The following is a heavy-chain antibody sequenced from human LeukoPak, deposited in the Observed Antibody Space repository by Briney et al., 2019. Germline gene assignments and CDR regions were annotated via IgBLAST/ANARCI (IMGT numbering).Heavy chain of an antibody. D-gene: IGHD3-3*01. CDR3: ARASPPREWLPQGYYYYMDV. V-gene: IGHV1-46*01. J-gene: IGHJ6*03. Sequence: ASVKVSCKASGYTFTSYYMHWVRQAPGQGLEWMGIINPSGGSTSYAQKFQGRVTMTRDMSTSTVYMELSSLRSEDTAVYYCARASPPREWLPQGYYYYMDVWGKGTTVTVSS. CDR1: GYTFTSYY. CDR2: INPSGGST.